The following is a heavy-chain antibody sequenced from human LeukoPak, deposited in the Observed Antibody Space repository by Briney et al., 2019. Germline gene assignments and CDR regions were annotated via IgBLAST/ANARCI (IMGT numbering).Heavy chain of an antibody. J-gene: IGHJ6*02. CDR3: AADVNRYYYGMDV. CDR2: IVVGSGNT. Sequence: GASVKVSCKASGFTFTSSAVQWVRQARGQRLEWIGWIVVGSGNTNYAQKFQEGVTITRDMSTSTAYMELSSLRSEDTAVYYCAADVNRYYYGMDVWGQGTTVTVSS. V-gene: IGHV1-58*01. CDR1: GFTFTSSA.